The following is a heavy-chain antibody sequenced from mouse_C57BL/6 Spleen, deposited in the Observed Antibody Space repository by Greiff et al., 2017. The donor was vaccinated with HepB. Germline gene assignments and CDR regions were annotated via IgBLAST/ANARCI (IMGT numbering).Heavy chain of an antibody. CDR1: GYTFTGYW. J-gene: IGHJ4*01. CDR2: ILPGSGST. V-gene: IGHV1-9*01. D-gene: IGHD1-1*01. CDR3: AQISFSTTVVEDAMDY. Sequence: QVQLQQSGAELMKPGASVKLSCKATGYTFTGYWIEWVKQRPGHGLEWIGEILPGSGSTNYNEKFKGKATFTADTSSNTAYMQLSSLTTEDSAIYYCAQISFSTTVVEDAMDYWGQGTSVTVSS.